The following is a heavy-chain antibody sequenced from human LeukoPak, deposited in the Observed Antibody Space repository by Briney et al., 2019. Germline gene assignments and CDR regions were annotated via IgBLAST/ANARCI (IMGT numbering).Heavy chain of an antibody. V-gene: IGHV1-2*02. CDR1: GYTFTGYY. Sequence: GASVKVSCKAFGYTFTGYYMHWVRQAPGQGLEWMGWINPNSGGTNYAQKFQGRVTMTRDTSISTAYMELSRLRSDDTAVYYCARENYYGSGSLADYWGQGTLVTVSS. D-gene: IGHD3-10*01. J-gene: IGHJ4*02. CDR3: ARENYYGSGSLADY. CDR2: INPNSGGT.